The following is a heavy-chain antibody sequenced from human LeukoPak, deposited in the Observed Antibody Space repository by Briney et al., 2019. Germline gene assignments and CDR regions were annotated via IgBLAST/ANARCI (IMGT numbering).Heavy chain of an antibody. J-gene: IGHJ4*02. CDR1: GFTFSTYW. CDR2: INHDGSEM. V-gene: IGHV3-7*02. D-gene: IGHD5-18*01. CDR3: ANGYTSGYLFNY. Sequence: GGSLRLSCAASGFTFSTYWMTWARQAPGKGLQWVANINHDGSEMYYVDSVKGRFTISRDNAKNSLYLQMNSLRAEDTAVYYCANGYTSGYLFNYWGQGTLVTVSS.